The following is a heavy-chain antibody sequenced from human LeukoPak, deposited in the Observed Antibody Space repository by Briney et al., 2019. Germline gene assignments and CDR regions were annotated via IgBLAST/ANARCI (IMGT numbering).Heavy chain of an antibody. CDR1: GYTFTSYD. CDR2: MNPNSGNT. Sequence: ASVKVSCKAPGYTFTSYDINWVRQATGQGLEWMGWMNPNSGNTGYAQKFQGRVTMTRNTSISTAYMELSSLRSEDTAVYYCARGRSGGSCYNGYFDYWGQGTLVTVSS. CDR3: ARGRSGGSCYNGYFDY. V-gene: IGHV1-8*01. D-gene: IGHD2-15*01. J-gene: IGHJ4*02.